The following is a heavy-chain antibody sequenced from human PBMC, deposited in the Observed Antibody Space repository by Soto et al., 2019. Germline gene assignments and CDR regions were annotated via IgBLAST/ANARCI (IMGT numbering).Heavy chain of an antibody. J-gene: IGHJ6*02. CDR3: ARDRPRENYGGNYYYEMDV. CDR1: GGTFTTSA. CDR2: IIPTFSTA. V-gene: IGHV1-69*12. D-gene: IGHD4-17*01. Sequence: QVQLVQSGAEVKKPGSSVKVSCKASGGTFTTSAISWVRQAPGQGLEWMGGIIPTFSTADYAQKFQGRVTITADESTTTAYPELSSLRSEDTAVYYCARDRPRENYGGNYYYEMDVWGQGTTVTVSS.